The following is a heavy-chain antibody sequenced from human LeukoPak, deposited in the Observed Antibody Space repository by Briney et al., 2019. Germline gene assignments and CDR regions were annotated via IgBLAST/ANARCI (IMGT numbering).Heavy chain of an antibody. CDR3: ARGFRSVTTWGYFDY. V-gene: IGHV3-66*01. CDR1: GFTVSTNY. CDR2: IYSGGGT. Sequence: GGSLRLSCAASGFTVSTNYMSWVRQAPGKGLEWVSLIYSGGGTYYADSVKGRFPISRDNSRNTLYLQMNSLRVDDTAVYYCARGFRSVTTWGYFDYWGQGALVTVSS. D-gene: IGHD4-17*01. J-gene: IGHJ4*02.